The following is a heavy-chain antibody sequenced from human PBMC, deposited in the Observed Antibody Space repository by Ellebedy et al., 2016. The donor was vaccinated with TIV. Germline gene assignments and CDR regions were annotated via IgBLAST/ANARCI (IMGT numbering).Heavy chain of an antibody. CDR3: ATDSRYSYGYRFNF. V-gene: IGHV1-69*04. CDR2: IIPILGRP. Sequence: ASVKVSCKASGGIFSSYAISWARQAPGQGLEWMGRIIPILGRPDYAQSFQGRVTINADKSTGTPYLELSSLRSEDTAVYYCATDSRYSYGYRFNFWGQGTLVIVSS. D-gene: IGHD5-18*01. J-gene: IGHJ4*02. CDR1: GGIFSSYA.